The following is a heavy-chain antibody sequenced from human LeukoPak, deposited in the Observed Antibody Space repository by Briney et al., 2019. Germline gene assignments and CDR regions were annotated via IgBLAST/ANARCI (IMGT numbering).Heavy chain of an antibody. D-gene: IGHD6-19*01. CDR1: GFTFSSYA. CDR2: ISSNGGTT. Sequence: PGGSLRLSCAASGFTFSSYAMNWVRQAPGKGLEYVSGISSNGGTTSYADSVQGRFTISRDNSKNTLYLQMGSLRGEDMAVYYCAKVGSGWPGYYFDYWGQGTLVTVSS. CDR3: AKVGSGWPGYYFDY. J-gene: IGHJ4*02. V-gene: IGHV3-64*02.